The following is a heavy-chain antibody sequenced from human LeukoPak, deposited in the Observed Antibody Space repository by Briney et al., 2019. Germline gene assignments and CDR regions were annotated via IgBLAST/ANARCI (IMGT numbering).Heavy chain of an antibody. J-gene: IGHJ4*02. CDR3: ARRGYYDSSGSQRPFDY. Sequence: GNSLRLSCAASGFTFSIYSIHWVRQAPGKGLEWVSSISSSSSYIYYADSVKGRFTISRDNAKNSLYLQMNSLRAEDTAVYYCARRGYYDSSGSQRPFDYWGQGTLVTVSS. D-gene: IGHD3-22*01. CDR1: GFTFSIYS. V-gene: IGHV3-21*01. CDR2: ISSSSSYI.